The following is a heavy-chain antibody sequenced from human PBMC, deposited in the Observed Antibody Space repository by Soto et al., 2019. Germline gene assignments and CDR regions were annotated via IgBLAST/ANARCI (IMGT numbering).Heavy chain of an antibody. CDR1: GYTFTRYG. CDR3: ARESDSSGYNVGEDDAFDI. J-gene: IGHJ3*02. Sequence: QVQLVQSGAEVKKPGASVKVSCKASGYTFTRYGISWVRQAPGQGLELMGWISAYNGNTNYAQKLQGRVTRTTDTSTSTAYIELRSLRYDDTAVYYCARESDSSGYNVGEDDAFDIWGQGTMVTVSS. V-gene: IGHV1-18*01. CDR2: ISAYNGNT. D-gene: IGHD3-22*01.